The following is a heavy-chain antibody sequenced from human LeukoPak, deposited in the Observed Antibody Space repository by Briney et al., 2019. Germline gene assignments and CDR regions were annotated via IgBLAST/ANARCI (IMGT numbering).Heavy chain of an antibody. D-gene: IGHD4-23*01. Sequence: GSLRLSCAASEFSVGSNYMTWVRQAPGKGLEWVSLIYSGGSTYYADSVKGRFTISRDNSKNTLYLQMNSLIAEDTAVYYCARDSVTESVRIDFDYWGQGTLVTVS. CDR3: ARDSVTESVRIDFDY. CDR1: EFSVGSNY. CDR2: IYSGGST. J-gene: IGHJ4*02. V-gene: IGHV3-66*01.